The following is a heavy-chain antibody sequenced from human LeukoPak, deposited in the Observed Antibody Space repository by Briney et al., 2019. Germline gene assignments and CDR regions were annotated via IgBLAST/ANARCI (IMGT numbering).Heavy chain of an antibody. CDR2: VSGRGNNT. CDR1: GFTFSSYA. J-gene: IGHJ4*02. Sequence: GGSLRLSCAASGFTFSSYAMSWVRQAPGKGLEWISRVSGRGNNTYYADSVKGRFTISRDNSKNTPHLQMNSLRAEDTAVYFCAKGWTDIDYWGQGTLVTVSS. D-gene: IGHD3/OR15-3a*01. V-gene: IGHV3-23*01. CDR3: AKGWTDIDY.